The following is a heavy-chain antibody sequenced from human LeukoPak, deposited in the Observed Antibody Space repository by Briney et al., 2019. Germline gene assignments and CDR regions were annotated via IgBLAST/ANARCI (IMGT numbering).Heavy chain of an antibody. Sequence: GGSLRLSCAASGFTFSDYYMSWVRQAPGRGLEWVSAISGSGGSTYYADSVKGRFTISRDNSKNTLYLQMNSLRAEDTALYYCAKGRHYYGSGSCLDYWGQGILVTVSS. J-gene: IGHJ4*02. CDR2: ISGSGGST. V-gene: IGHV3-23*01. CDR3: AKGRHYYGSGSCLDY. CDR1: GFTFSDYY. D-gene: IGHD3-10*01.